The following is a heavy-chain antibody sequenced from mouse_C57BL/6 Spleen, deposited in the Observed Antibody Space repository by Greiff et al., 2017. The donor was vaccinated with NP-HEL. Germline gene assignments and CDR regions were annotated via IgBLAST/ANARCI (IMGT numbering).Heavy chain of an antibody. V-gene: IGHV5-17*01. D-gene: IGHD1-1*01. CDR2: ISSGSSTI. CDR1: GFTFTDYG. CDR3: ARPRGSSPAWFAY. J-gene: IGHJ3*01. Sequence: EVQLMESGGGLVKPGGSLKLSCAASGFTFTDYGMHWVRQTPEQGLEWVAYISSGSSTIYYADTVKGRCTISRDNAKNTLFLQMTSLRSEDAAMYYCARPRGSSPAWFAYWGQGTLVTVSA.